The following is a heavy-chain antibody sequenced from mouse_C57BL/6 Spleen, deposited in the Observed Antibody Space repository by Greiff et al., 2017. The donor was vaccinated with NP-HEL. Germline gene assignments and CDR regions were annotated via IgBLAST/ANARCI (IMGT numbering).Heavy chain of an antibody. D-gene: IGHD3-2*02. CDR2: IDPSDSYT. V-gene: IGHV1-69*01. CDR1: GYTFTSYW. J-gene: IGHJ2*01. Sequence: VQLQQPGAELVMPGASVKLSCKASGYTFTSYWMHWVKQRPGQGLEWIGEIDPSDSYTNYNQKFKGKSTLTVDKSSSTAYMQLSSLTSEDSAVYYCATQGPAQATSSFDYWGKGTTLTVSS. CDR3: ATQGPAQATSSFDY.